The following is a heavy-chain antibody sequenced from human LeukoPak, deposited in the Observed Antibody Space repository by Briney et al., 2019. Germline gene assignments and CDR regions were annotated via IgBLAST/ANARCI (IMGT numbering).Heavy chain of an antibody. J-gene: IGHJ4*02. CDR2: TYSGGST. Sequence: GGSLRLSCAASGFTVSGNYMNWVRQAPGKGLEWVSITYSGGSTYYVDSVKGRFSISRDNSKNTLFLQMNSLRAEDTAVYYCVKVPASIKTFDYWGQGTLVTVSS. CDR1: GFTVSGNY. CDR3: VKVPASIKTFDY. D-gene: IGHD1-14*01. V-gene: IGHV3-66*01.